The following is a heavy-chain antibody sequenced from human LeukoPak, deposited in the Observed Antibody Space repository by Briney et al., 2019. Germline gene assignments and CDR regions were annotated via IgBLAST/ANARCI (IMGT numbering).Heavy chain of an antibody. CDR2: TYYRSKWYH. CDR3: ARSWPRFHYYGMDV. D-gene: IGHD5-12*01. V-gene: IGHV6-1*01. CDR1: GDSVSSNSAA. J-gene: IGHJ6*02. Sequence: SQTLSLTCAISGDSVSSNSAAWNWIRQSPSRGLEWLGRTYYRSKWYHDYALSVKSRIIINPDTSRNQFSLQLNSVTPEDTAVYYCARSWPRFHYYGMDVWGQGTTVSVSS.